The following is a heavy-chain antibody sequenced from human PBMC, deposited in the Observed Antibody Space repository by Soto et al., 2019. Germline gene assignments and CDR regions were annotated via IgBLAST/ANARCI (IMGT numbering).Heavy chain of an antibody. Sequence: QVQLVESRGGVVQPGRSLRLSCAASGFTFSSYGMHWVRQAPGKGLEWVAVIWYDGSNKYYADSVKGRFTISRDNSKNTLYLQMNSLRAEDTAVYYCARDPVVSSGWVRGMDVWGQGTTVTVSS. CDR1: GFTFSSYG. V-gene: IGHV3-33*01. D-gene: IGHD6-19*01. CDR3: ARDPVVSSGWVRGMDV. CDR2: IWYDGSNK. J-gene: IGHJ6*02.